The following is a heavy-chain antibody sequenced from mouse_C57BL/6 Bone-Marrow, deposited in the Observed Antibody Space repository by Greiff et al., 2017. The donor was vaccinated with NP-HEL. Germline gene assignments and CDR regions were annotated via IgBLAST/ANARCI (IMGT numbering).Heavy chain of an antibody. J-gene: IGHJ3*01. D-gene: IGHD1-1*01. V-gene: IGHV3-6*01. CDR1: GYSITSGYY. CDR2: ISYDGSN. Sequence: EVKLQESGPGLVKPSQSLSLTCSVTGYSITSGYYWNWIRQFPGNKLEWMGYISYDGSNNYNPSLKNRISITRDTSKNQFFLKLNSVTTEDTATYYCASRDYYGSSSFAYWGQGTLVTVSA. CDR3: ASRDYYGSSSFAY.